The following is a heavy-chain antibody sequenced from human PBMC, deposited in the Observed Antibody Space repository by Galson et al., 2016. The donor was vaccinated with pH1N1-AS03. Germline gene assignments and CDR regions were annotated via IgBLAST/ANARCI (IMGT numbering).Heavy chain of an antibody. CDR1: GGSVSGGSYY. CDR3: VRKSWRDASLYYFDY. J-gene: IGHJ4*02. V-gene: IGHV4-61*01. CDR2: VYSNGSP. D-gene: IGHD3-3*01. Sequence: SETLSLTCTVSGGSVSGGSYYWTWIRQPPGKAPEWIGDVYSNGSPSHNPSLKSRVTISLDTSKNQFSMTLRSVTGADTAVYFCVRKSWRDASLYYFDYWGPGTLVTVSS.